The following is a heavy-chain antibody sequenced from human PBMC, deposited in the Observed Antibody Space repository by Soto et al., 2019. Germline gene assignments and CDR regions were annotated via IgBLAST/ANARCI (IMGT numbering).Heavy chain of an antibody. CDR3: ERDKSPYSSGWHNRHFEY. D-gene: IGHD6-19*01. V-gene: IGHV3-30-3*01. CDR2: ISYDGSNK. J-gene: IGHJ4*02. CDR1: GFTFSSYA. Sequence: QVQLVESGGGVVQPGRSLRLSCAASGFTFSSYAMHWVRQAPGKVLEWVAVISYDGSNKYYADSVKGRFTISRDNSKNTVYVHMHSLRAEDTAVYYCERDKSPYSSGWHNRHFEYWGQGTLVTVSS.